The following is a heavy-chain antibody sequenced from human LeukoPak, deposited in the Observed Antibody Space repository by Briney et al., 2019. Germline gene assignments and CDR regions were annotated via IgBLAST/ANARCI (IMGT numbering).Heavy chain of an antibody. CDR2: IRDSGAST. Sequence: PGGSLRLSCATSGFTFSSYAMGWVRQSPGKGREWVSAIRDSGASTGSADSVKGRFTISREQSKDTLYLQMNSLRADDTAVYYCARRTNGWSGRGHFDYWGQGTLVTVSS. J-gene: IGHJ4*02. CDR1: GFTFSSYA. D-gene: IGHD6-19*01. V-gene: IGHV3-23*01. CDR3: ARRTNGWSGRGHFDY.